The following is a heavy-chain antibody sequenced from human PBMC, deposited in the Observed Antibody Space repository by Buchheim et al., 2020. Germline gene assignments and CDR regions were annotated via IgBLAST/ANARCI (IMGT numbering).Heavy chain of an antibody. V-gene: IGHV3-7*01. CDR1: EFTFSSYW. CDR2: IKQDGSEK. CDR3: ARHFGYNYGGGYFYYLDV. J-gene: IGHJ6*03. Sequence: EVQLVESGGGLVQPGGSLRLSCVGSEFTFSSYWISWVRQAPGKGLEWVGNIKQDGSEKNYVDSLKGRFTISRDNVQNSLYLQLNSLRAEDTAVYYCARHFGYNYGGGYFYYLDVWGKGTT. D-gene: IGHD5-18*01.